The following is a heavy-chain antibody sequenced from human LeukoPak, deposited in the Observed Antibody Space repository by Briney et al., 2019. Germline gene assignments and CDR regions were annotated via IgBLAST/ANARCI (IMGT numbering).Heavy chain of an antibody. Sequence: PGGSLRLSCAASGFTFSSYGMHWVRQAPGKGLEWVAVISYDGSNKYYADSVKGRFTISRDNFKNTLYLQMNSLRAEDTAVYYCASAGTWDYFDYWGQGTLVTVSS. D-gene: IGHD1-26*01. CDR1: GFTFSSYG. CDR3: ASAGTWDYFDY. V-gene: IGHV3-30*03. J-gene: IGHJ4*02. CDR2: ISYDGSNK.